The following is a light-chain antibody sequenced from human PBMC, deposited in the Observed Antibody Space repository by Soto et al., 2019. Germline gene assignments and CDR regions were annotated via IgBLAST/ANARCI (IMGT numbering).Light chain of an antibody. CDR1: QSLVHSDGNTY. CDR3: MQATQFPWS. V-gene: IGKV2-24*01. Sequence: DIVMTQTPLSSPVTLGQPASISCRSSQSLVHSDGNTYLFWLQQRPGQPPRVLIYRVSNRFSGVPHRISGSGAGTDFTLKISRVEAEDVGVYYCMQATQFPWSFGQGTRVEIK. J-gene: IGKJ1*01. CDR2: RVS.